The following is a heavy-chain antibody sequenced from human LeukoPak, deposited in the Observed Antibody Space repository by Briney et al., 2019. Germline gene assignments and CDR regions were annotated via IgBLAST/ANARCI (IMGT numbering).Heavy chain of an antibody. CDR1: RYTFTSYY. D-gene: IGHD3-16*01. Sequence: ASVKDSCKASRYTFTSYYIHWVRPAPGQGLEWMGAINPRADRSSYSQKFRGRVTITRHKPTSTAYMELGSLGSADTAIYYCARDIGGGWRGFDYWGQGTLVTVSS. CDR2: INPRADRS. V-gene: IGHV1-46*01. J-gene: IGHJ4*02. CDR3: ARDIGGGWRGFDY.